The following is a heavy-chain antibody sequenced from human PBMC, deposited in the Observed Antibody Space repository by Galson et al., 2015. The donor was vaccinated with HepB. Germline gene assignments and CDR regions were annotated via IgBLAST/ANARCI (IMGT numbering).Heavy chain of an antibody. Sequence: SVKVSCKASGGTFSSYAISWVRQAPGQGLEWMGGIIPIFGTVNYAQKFQGRVTITADESTSTAYMELSSLRSEDTAVYYCARDCSSTSCYNSYYYGMDVWGQGTTVTVSS. CDR3: ARDCSSTSCYNSYYYGMDV. D-gene: IGHD2-2*02. CDR2: IIPIFGTV. J-gene: IGHJ6*02. CDR1: GGTFSSYA. V-gene: IGHV1-69*13.